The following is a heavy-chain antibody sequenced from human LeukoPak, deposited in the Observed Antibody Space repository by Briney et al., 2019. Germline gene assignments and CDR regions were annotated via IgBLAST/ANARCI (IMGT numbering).Heavy chain of an antibody. V-gene: IGHV3-23*01. CDR1: GFTFSGYA. J-gene: IGHJ4*02. D-gene: IGHD3-22*01. CDR3: AKDTQYYYDDSGYIDF. Sequence: GGSLRLSCAASGFTFSGYAMNWVRQPPGKGLEWVSSLSGSGHSTYYADSVKGRFTISRDNSKNTLYLQMNSLRVEDTAVYYCAKDTQYYYDDSGYIDFWGQGTLATVSS. CDR2: LSGSGHST.